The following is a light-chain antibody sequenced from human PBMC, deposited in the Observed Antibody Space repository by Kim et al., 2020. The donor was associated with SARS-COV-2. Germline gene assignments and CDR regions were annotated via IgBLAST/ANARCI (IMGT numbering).Light chain of an antibody. CDR1: SLRSYY. J-gene: IGLJ2*01. V-gene: IGLV3-19*01. CDR3: NSRDSSGNHLGV. CDR2: DKN. Sequence: GQTVKIKCQGDSLRSYYASWYQQKPGQAPILVIYDKNSRPSGIPDRFSGSSSGNTASLTITGAQAEDEAVYYCNSRDSSGNHLGVFGGGTQLTVL.